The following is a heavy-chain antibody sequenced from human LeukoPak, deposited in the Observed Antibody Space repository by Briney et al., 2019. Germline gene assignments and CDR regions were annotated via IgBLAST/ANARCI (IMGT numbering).Heavy chain of an antibody. CDR3: AGSFERYFDY. D-gene: IGHD3-16*01. J-gene: IGHJ4*02. CDR1: GGSISSSYYY. V-gene: IGHV4-39*07. CDR2: IYSSGST. Sequence: PSETLSLTCTVSGGSISSSYYYWGWIRQPPGKGLEWIGSIYSSGSTYYNPSLKSRVTISVDTSKNQFSLKLSSVTAADTAAHYCAGSFERYFDYWGQGTLVTVSS.